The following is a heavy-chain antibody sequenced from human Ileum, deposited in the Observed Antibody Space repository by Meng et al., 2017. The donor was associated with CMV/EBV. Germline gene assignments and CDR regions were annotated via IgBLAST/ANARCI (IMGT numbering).Heavy chain of an antibody. CDR3: ARIGYSSSSNDY. Sequence: GESLKISCAASGFTFSSYSMNWVRQAPGKGLEWVANIRQDGGQTYYVDSLKGRFTISRDNAKNSVFLQMNSLRPEDTAVYFCARIGYSSSSNDYWGRGTLVTVSS. CDR1: GFTFSSYS. CDR2: IRQDGGQT. V-gene: IGHV3-7*01. D-gene: IGHD6-6*01. J-gene: IGHJ4*02.